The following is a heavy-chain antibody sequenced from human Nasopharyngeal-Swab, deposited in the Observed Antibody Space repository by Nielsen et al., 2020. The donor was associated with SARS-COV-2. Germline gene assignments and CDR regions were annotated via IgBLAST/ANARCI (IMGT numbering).Heavy chain of an antibody. J-gene: IGHJ4*02. Sequence: GGSLRLSCSASQFTFRTYCLHWVRQAPGKGLVWVSRMDSDGSTINYADSVKGRFTISRDNAKNTLYLQMNSLRAEDTAVYYCASGAVDGSGTYRLGEYWGQGTLVTVSS. CDR2: MDSDGSTI. CDR3: ASGAVDGSGTYRLGEY. CDR1: QFTFRTYC. D-gene: IGHD3-10*01. V-gene: IGHV3-74*01.